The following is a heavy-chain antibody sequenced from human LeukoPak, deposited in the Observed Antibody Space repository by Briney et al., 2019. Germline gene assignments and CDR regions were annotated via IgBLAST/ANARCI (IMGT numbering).Heavy chain of an antibody. V-gene: IGHV4-34*01. Sequence: PSXXLXLTCAVYGGSFSGYYWSWIRQPPGKGLEWIGEINNSGSTNYNPSLKRRVTISVDKSKDQFSLKLSSVTAADTAVYYCARCSDDDIVVVPAAIYAFDIWGQGTMVTVSS. CDR3: ARCSDDDIVVVPAAIYAFDI. J-gene: IGHJ3*02. D-gene: IGHD2-2*01. CDR2: INNSGST. CDR1: GGSFSGYY.